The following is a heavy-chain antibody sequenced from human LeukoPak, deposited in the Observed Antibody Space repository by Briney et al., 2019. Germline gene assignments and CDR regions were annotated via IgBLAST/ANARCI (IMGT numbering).Heavy chain of an antibody. CDR1: GYTFTSYD. J-gene: IGHJ4*02. Sequence: ASVKVSCKASGYTFTSYDISWVRQAPGQGLEWMGMIIPILGIANYAQKFQGRVTITADKSTSTAYMELSSLRSEDTAVYYCARVGRIAADEFDYWGQGTLVTVSS. D-gene: IGHD6-13*01. CDR2: IIPILGIA. V-gene: IGHV1-69*04. CDR3: ARVGRIAADEFDY.